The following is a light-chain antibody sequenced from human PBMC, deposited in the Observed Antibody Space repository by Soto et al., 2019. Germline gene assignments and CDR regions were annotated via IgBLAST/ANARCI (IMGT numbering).Light chain of an antibody. V-gene: IGKV4-1*01. CDR2: WAS. Sequence: DIVMTQSPDSLAVSLGERATINCKSSQSVFHSPDTKQHLAWYQQKAGQPPNLLIYWASTRCTGVPDRFSGSGSGTDFALPVCSPQAADVAVWYCQQFYATPYPFGQG. CDR3: QQFYATPYP. CDR1: QSVFHSPDTKQH. J-gene: IGKJ2*01.